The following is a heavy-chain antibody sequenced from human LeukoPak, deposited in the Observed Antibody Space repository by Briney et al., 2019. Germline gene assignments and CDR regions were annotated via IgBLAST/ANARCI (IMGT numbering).Heavy chain of an antibody. CDR1: GDSISGSLYY. CDR2: IYYSETT. V-gene: IGHV4-39*01. D-gene: IGHD3-22*01. Sequence: PSETLSLTCTVSGDSISGSLYYWGWIRQPPGRGLEWIGTIYYSETTYYNPSLKSRVTISVDTSKNQFALNLSSVTAADTAVYYCARQGDSRGYSTLDYWGQGTLVTVSS. CDR3: ARQGDSRGYSTLDY. J-gene: IGHJ4*02.